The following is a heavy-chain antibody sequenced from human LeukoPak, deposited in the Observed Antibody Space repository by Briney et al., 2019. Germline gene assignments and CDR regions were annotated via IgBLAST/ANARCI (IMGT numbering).Heavy chain of an antibody. CDR1: GGSITGQNDY. V-gene: IGHV4-39*01. J-gene: IGHJ4*02. D-gene: IGHD3-9*01. CDR3: ARHGILTDHSVRF. CDR2: VFHTGIT. Sequence: SSETLSLTCTVSGGSITGQNDYWGWIRQPPGKGLEWIGTVFHTGITHYNPSLKSRISISVDTSKNQFSLKLNSVTASDTALYYCARHGILTDHSVRFWGQGILVTVSA.